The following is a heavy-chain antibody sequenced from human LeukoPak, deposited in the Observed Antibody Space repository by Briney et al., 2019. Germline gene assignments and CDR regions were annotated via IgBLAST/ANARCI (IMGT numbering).Heavy chain of an antibody. CDR3: ARDRWLYYDNSGYYPRAYYFDY. D-gene: IGHD3-22*01. V-gene: IGHV1-69*05. J-gene: IGHJ4*02. CDR2: IIPIFGTA. CDR1: GGTFSSYA. Sequence: SVKVSCKASGGTFSSYAISWVRQAPGQGLEWMGGIIPIFGTANYAQKFQGRVTITTDESTSTAYMELSSLRSEDTAVYYCARDRWLYYDNSGYYPRAYYFDYWGQGTLVTVSS.